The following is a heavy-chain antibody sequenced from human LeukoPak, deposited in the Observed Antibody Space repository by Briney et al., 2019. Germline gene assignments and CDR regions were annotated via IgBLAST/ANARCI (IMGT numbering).Heavy chain of an antibody. CDR1: GGSISSYY. V-gene: IGHV4-4*07. CDR2: IYTSGST. Sequence: PSETLSLTCTVSGGSISSYYWSWIRQPAGKGLEWIGRIYTSGSTNYNPSLKSRVTMSVDTSKNQFSLKLSSVTAADTAVYYCARDSLWFGESKGVFDYWGQGTLVTVSS. J-gene: IGHJ4*02. D-gene: IGHD3-10*01. CDR3: ARDSLWFGESKGVFDY.